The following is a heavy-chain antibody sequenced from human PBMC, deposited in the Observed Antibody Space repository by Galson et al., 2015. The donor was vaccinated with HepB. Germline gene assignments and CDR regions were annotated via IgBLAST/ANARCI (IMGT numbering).Heavy chain of an antibody. V-gene: IGHV3-23*01. CDR3: AKDQGGVLVGYAIPYFDY. Sequence: SLRLSCAASGFTFSSYAMSWVRQAPGKGLEWVSAISGSGGSTYYADSVKGRFTISRDNSKNTLYLQMNSLRAEDTAVYYCAKDQGGVLVGYAIPYFDYWGQGTLVTVSS. CDR2: ISGSGGST. D-gene: IGHD2-8*02. CDR1: GFTFSSYA. J-gene: IGHJ4*02.